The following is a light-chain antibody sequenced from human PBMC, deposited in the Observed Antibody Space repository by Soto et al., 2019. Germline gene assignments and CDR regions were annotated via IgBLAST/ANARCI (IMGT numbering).Light chain of an antibody. CDR3: QHYKNYLTT. Sequence: DIQMTQSPSTLSASVGDRVTITCRASQSISTWLAWYQQKPGKAPKLLIYDASSLESGVPSRFSGSGSGTEFSLTISSLQPDDFATYYCQHYKNYLTTFGQGTRLDVK. J-gene: IGKJ5*01. CDR1: QSISTW. V-gene: IGKV1-5*01. CDR2: DAS.